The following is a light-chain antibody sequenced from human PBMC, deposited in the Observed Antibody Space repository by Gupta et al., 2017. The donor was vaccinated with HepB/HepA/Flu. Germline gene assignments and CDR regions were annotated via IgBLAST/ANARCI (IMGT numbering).Light chain of an antibody. Sequence: QSVLTQPPSASGPPGQRVHLFCSRGSPNIGANSIYWPQQFPGQAPKLLIFTNNQRPSGVPDRFSGSKAGTSASLAISGLRSEDEADYYCSTGDDNLNKGVFGGGTKLTVL. J-gene: IGLJ3*02. CDR3: STGDDNLNKGV. CDR1: SPNIGANS. CDR2: TNN. V-gene: IGLV1-47*01.